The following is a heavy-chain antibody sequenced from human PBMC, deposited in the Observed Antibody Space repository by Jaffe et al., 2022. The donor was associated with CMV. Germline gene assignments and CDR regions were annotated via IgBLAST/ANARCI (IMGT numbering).Heavy chain of an antibody. CDR1: GFTLSHYW. Sequence: EVQLVESGGGLVQPGGSLRLSCAASGFTLSHYWMHWLRQAPGKGLVWVSHITNDGSSTNYADSVKGRFTISRDIAKNTLYLQLNSLSAEDTAVYFCARGGVVAAFDYWGQGTQVTVSS. V-gene: IGHV3-74*01. D-gene: IGHD2-15*01. J-gene: IGHJ4*02. CDR2: ITNDGSST. CDR3: ARGGVVAAFDY.